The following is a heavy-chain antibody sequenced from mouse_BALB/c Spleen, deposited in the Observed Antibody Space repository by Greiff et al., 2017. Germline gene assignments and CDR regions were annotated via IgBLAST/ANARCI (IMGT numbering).Heavy chain of an antibody. D-gene: IGHD2-2*01. Sequence: EVQRVESGGGLVQPGGSLRLSCATSGFTFTDYYMSWVRQPPGKALEWLGFIRNKANGYTTEYSASVKGRFTISRDNSQSILYLQMNTLRAEDSATYYCARASTYGYDGFDYWGQGTTLTVSS. CDR3: ARASTYGYDGFDY. J-gene: IGHJ2*01. CDR2: IRNKANGYTT. V-gene: IGHV7-3*02. CDR1: GFTFTDYY.